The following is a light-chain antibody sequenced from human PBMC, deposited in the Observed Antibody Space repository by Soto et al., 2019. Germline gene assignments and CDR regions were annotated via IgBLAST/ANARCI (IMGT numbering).Light chain of an antibody. CDR3: QKYDNAPLT. CDR1: QDISTY. V-gene: IGKV1-27*01. J-gene: IGKJ4*02. CDR2: DAY. Sequence: DIQMTQAPSSLSASVGDRVTITCRARQDISTYLAWYQQKPGKVPKLLISDAYTLQSGVPPRFSGSGSGTDFTLTISSLQPEDVATYYCQKYDNAPLTFGEGTKVEIK.